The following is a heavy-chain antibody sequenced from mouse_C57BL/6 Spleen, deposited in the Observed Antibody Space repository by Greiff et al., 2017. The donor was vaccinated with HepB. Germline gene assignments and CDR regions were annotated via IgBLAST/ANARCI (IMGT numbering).Heavy chain of an antibody. D-gene: IGHD1-1*01. CDR1: GFNIKDYY. CDR3: ATTVVGYYFDY. V-gene: IGHV14-2*01. J-gene: IGHJ2*01. CDR2: IDPEDGET. Sequence: VQLKESGAELVKPGASVKLSCTASGFNIKDYYMHWVKQRTEQGLEWIGRIDPEDGETKYAPKFQGKATITADTSSNTAYLQLSSLTSEDTAVYYCATTVVGYYFDYWGQGTTLTVSS.